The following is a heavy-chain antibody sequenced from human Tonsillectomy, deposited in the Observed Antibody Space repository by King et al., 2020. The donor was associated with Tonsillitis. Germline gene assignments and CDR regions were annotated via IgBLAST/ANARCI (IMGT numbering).Heavy chain of an antibody. CDR3: AREVVGITSPGNWFDP. J-gene: IGHJ5*02. V-gene: IGHV3-7*01. CDR1: GFSFSSYW. D-gene: IGHD1-14*01. Sequence: QLVQSGGGLVQSGGSLRLSCAASGFSFSSYWMSWVRQAPGEGLEWVANRKQDGSEKYYVDFVKGRFTISRDNAKNSLYLQMNSLRAEDTAMYYCAREVVGITSPGNWFDPWGQGTLVTVSS. CDR2: RKQDGSEK.